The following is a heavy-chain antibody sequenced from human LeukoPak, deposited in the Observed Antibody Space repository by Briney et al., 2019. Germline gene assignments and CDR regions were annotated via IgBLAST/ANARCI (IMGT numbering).Heavy chain of an antibody. CDR1: GFIFSDHW. CDR3: VRERNNFWSGHHSIFDS. Sequence: GGSLRLSCAASGFIFSDHWMHWVRQAPGKGLVWLSRINNDGSSAIYADSVKGRFTFSRDNAENTLFLEMSSLRVEDTAVYYCVRERNNFWSGHHSIFDSWGQGTLVSVSS. CDR2: INNDGSSA. V-gene: IGHV3-74*01. D-gene: IGHD3-3*01. J-gene: IGHJ4*02.